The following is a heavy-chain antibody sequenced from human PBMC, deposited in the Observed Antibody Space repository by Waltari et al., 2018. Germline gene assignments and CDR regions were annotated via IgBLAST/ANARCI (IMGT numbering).Heavy chain of an antibody. Sequence: EVQLVESGGGLVKPGGSLRLSCAASGFTFSSHSMNWVRQAPGKGLECVSSIGASSTYTIYADSVKGRFTISRDNAKNSLFLEMNSLRAEDTAVYYCTRDPVGGYCGGNSCYRMDYWGQGALVTVSS. J-gene: IGHJ4*02. CDR3: TRDPVGGYCGGNSCYRMDY. D-gene: IGHD2-15*01. CDR2: IGASSTYT. V-gene: IGHV3-21*01. CDR1: GFTFSSHS.